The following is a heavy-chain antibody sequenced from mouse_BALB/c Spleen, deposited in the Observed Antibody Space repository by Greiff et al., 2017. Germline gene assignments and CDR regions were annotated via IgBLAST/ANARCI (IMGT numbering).Heavy chain of an antibody. CDR1: GFTFSSYG. V-gene: IGHV5-6*01. CDR2: ISSGGSYT. D-gene: IGHD1-1*01. CDR3: ARHLYITTVVAPYFDY. J-gene: IGHJ2*01. Sequence: EVKLVESGGDLVKPGGSLKLSCAASGFTFSSYGMSWVRQTPDKRLEWVATISSGGSYTYYPDSVTGRFTISRDNAKNTLYLQMSSLKSEDTAMYYCARHLYITTVVAPYFDYWGQGTTLTVSS.